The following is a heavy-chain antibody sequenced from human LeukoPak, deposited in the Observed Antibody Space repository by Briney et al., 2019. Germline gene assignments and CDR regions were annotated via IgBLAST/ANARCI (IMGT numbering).Heavy chain of an antibody. D-gene: IGHD3-22*01. J-gene: IGHJ4*02. CDR2: ISGDGGTT. V-gene: IGHV3-64*01. CDR3: ARDCSSGNCRGALDY. CDR1: GFSLRKHP. Sequence: GGSLRLSCAASGFSLRKHPMHWVRQAPGNGLEFVSAISGDGGTTFYASSVKGRFTISRDNSKNMVVLQMGSLRTDDMGVYFCARDCSSGNCRGALDYWGEGALFTVSS.